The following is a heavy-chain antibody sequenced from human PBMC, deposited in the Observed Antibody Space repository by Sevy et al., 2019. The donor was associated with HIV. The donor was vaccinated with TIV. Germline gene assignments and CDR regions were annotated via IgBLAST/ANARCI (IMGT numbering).Heavy chain of an antibody. V-gene: IGHV3-64D*06. CDR3: VKAGEYSSSFYFDY. CDR1: GFTFSSYA. CDR2: ISSNGGST. D-gene: IGHD6-6*01. J-gene: IGHJ4*02. Sequence: GGSLRLSCSASGFTFSSYAMHWVRQAPGKGLEYVSAISSNGGSTYYADSVKGRFTISRDNSKNTLYLQMSSQRAEDTAVYYCVKAGEYSSSFYFDYWGQGTLVTVSS.